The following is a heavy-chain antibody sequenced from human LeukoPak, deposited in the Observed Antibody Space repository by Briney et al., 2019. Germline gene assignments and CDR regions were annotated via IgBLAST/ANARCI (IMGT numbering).Heavy chain of an antibody. V-gene: IGHV1-69*04. CDR2: IIPTLGIA. CDR3: ARDIGDGYRPLVY. CDR1: GGTFSSYT. Sequence: SVKVSCKASGGTFSSYTISWVRQAPGQGLEWMGRIIPTLGIANYAQKFQGRVTITADKSTSTAYMELSSLRSEDTAVYYCARDIGDGYRPLVYWGQGTLVTVSS. J-gene: IGHJ4*02. D-gene: IGHD5-24*01.